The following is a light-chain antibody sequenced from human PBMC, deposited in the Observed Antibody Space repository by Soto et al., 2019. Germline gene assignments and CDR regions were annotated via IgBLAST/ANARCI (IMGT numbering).Light chain of an antibody. CDR1: QSVRSSY. CDR3: QQYGNPPQT. V-gene: IGKV3-20*01. CDR2: GAS. Sequence: ETVLTQSPGTLSLTPGERVTLSCRASQSVRSSYLAWYQQKPGQAPRLLIYGASGRATGIPDRFSGSGSGTDSTLTISRLEPEDFAVYYCQQYGNPPQTFGQGTKVEIK. J-gene: IGKJ1*01.